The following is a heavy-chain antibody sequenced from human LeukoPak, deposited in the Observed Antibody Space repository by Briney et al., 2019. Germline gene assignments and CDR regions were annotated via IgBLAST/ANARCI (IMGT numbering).Heavy chain of an antibody. D-gene: IGHD1-1*01. CDR3: VRGWQQLGS. V-gene: IGHV3-23*01. CDR1: GFTFSSSA. J-gene: IGHJ5*02. Sequence: GGSLRLSCAASGFTFSSSAMTWVRQALGKGLEWVSSLTGGSDNSEHADSVKGRFSISRDNSKNTLYLQMNSLTAEDTAVYYCVRGWQQLGSWGRGTLVTVSS. CDR2: LTGGSDNS.